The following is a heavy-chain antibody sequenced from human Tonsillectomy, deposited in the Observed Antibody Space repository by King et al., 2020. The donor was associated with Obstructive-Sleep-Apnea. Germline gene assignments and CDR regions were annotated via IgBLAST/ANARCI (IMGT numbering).Heavy chain of an antibody. CDR2: ISAYNGNT. Sequence: VQLVESGAEVKKPGASVKVSCKASGYTFTSYGISWVRQAPGQGLEWRGWISAYNGNTNYAQKLQGRVTMTTDTSTSKAYMELRSLRPDDPAVYYCAGDFDGYYAVHFDYWGQGTLVTVSS. D-gene: IGHD3-22*01. V-gene: IGHV1-18*01. CDR3: AGDFDGYYAVHFDY. J-gene: IGHJ4*02. CDR1: GYTFTSYG.